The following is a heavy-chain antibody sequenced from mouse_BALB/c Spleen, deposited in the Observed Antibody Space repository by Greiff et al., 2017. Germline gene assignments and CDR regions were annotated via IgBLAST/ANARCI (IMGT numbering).Heavy chain of an antibody. CDR3: ARRRYDYDRGFFDY. V-gene: IGHV3-2*02. D-gene: IGHD2-4*01. CDR1: GYSITSDYA. Sequence: EVHLVESGPGLVKPSQSLSLTCTVTGYSITSDYAWNWIRQFPGNKLEWMGYISYSGSTSYNPSLKSRISITRDTSKNQFFLQLNSVTTEDTATYYCARRRYDYDRGFFDYWGQGTTLTVSS. J-gene: IGHJ2*01. CDR2: ISYSGST.